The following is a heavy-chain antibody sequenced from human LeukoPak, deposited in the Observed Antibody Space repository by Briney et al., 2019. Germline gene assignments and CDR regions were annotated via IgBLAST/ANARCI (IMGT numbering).Heavy chain of an antibody. J-gene: IGHJ3*02. CDR1: GFTFSSYA. V-gene: IGHV3-30-3*01. Sequence: GGSLRLACAASGFTFSSYAMDSVRQAPGKGLGWVAVISYDGSNKYYAESVKGRFTIARDNSKDTLYLQMNSLRAEDTAVYYCARDTAMYDAFDIWGQGTMVTVSS. CDR2: ISYDGSNK. D-gene: IGHD5-18*01. CDR3: ARDTAMYDAFDI.